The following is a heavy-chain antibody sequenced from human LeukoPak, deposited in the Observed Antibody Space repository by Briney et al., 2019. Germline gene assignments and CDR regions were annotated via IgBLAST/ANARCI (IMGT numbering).Heavy chain of an antibody. CDR3: ANGGVRSDLNP. V-gene: IGHV3-23*01. Sequence: GGSLRLSCAASVFDFSSNSMGWVRQAPWKGLEWVSAISGSGGSTYYADSVKGRFTISRDNSKNTLYPQMNSLRAEDTAVYYCANGGVRSDLNPWGQGTLVTVSS. J-gene: IGHJ5*02. CDR1: VFDFSSNS. D-gene: IGHD2-8*01. CDR2: ISGSGGST.